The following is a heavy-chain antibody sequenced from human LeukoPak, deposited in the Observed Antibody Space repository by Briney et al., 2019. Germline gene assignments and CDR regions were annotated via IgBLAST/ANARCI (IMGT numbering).Heavy chain of an antibody. CDR3: ARDLSYYGSGTYIGGFDP. CDR2: IYYSGST. CDR1: GGSVSSGSYY. Sequence: SETLSLTCTVSGGSVSSGSYYWSWIRQPPGKGLEWIGCIYYSGSTNYNPSLKSRVTISVDTSKSQFSLKLSSVTAADTAVYYCARDLSYYGSGTYIGGFDPWGQGTLVTVSS. D-gene: IGHD3-10*01. V-gene: IGHV4-61*01. J-gene: IGHJ5*02.